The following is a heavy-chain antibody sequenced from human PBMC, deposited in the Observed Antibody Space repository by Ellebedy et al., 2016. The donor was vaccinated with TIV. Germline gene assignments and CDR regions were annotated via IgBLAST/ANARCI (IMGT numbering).Heavy chain of an antibody. Sequence: GGSLRLXCAASGFTFSRYDMHWVRQATGKSLEWVSGIGTAGDPYYPGSVKGRFTISRENAKNSLYLQMNSLRAGDTAVYYCARGRGYNHGYNWFDPWGQGTLVTVSS. CDR1: GFTFSRYD. CDR3: ARGRGYNHGYNWFDP. J-gene: IGHJ5*02. D-gene: IGHD5-18*01. V-gene: IGHV3-13*05. CDR2: IGTAGDP.